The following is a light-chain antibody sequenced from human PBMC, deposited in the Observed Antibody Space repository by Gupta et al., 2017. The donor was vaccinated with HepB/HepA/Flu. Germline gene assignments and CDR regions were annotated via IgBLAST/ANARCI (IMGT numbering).Light chain of an antibody. V-gene: IGLV1-44*01. CDR1: NSNIGSNA. Sequence: QSVLIQSPSASGTLGQRVTISCSGRNSNIGSNAVSWYKQFPGTAPKLLIYKRHQRPSGVPDRFSGSQSGSSASLAIRGLQSDDEASYYCAAWDDSLNGPVFGGGTKLTVL. CDR2: KRH. J-gene: IGLJ2*01. CDR3: AAWDDSLNGPV.